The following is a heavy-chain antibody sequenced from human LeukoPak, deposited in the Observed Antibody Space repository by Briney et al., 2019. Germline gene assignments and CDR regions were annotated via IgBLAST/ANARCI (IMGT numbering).Heavy chain of an antibody. V-gene: IGHV4-59*01. Sequence: SETLSLTCTVSGASISTYYWCWIRQPPGKGLEWIGYIYYSGTTNYNPSLKSRVTISVDTSKNQFSLKLTSVTAADTAVYYCARAYSGTLPAKDWGQGTLVTVSS. CDR1: GASISTYY. CDR2: IYYSGTT. D-gene: IGHD1-26*01. CDR3: ARAYSGTLPAKD. J-gene: IGHJ4*02.